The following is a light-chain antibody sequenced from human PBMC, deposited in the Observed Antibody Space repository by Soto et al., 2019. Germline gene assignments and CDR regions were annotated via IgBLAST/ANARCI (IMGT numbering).Light chain of an antibody. Sequence: QSVLTQPPSASGTPGQRVTISCSGSSSNIGSNYVYWYRQLPGTAPNVLIYRNDERPSGVPDRFSGSKSGSSASLAISGLRSEDEADYYCSAWDDSLSGPVFGRGTKLTLL. V-gene: IGLV1-47*01. CDR3: SAWDDSLSGPV. CDR2: RND. J-gene: IGLJ3*02. CDR1: SSNIGSNY.